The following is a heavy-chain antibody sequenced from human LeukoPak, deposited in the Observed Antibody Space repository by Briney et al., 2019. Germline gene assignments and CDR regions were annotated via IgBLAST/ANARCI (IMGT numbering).Heavy chain of an antibody. CDR3: AKDRAYYYDTSGYFYLDY. J-gene: IGHJ4*02. D-gene: IGHD3-22*01. CDR1: GFTFSSYA. CDR2: ISGGAGTT. V-gene: IGHV3-23*01. Sequence: PGGSLRLSCAASGFTFSSYAMSWVRQAPGEGLEWVSVISGGAGTTYYADSVKGRFTISRDNSKNTLYLHMNSLRAEDTAVYYCAKDRAYYYDTSGYFYLDYWGQGTLVTVSS.